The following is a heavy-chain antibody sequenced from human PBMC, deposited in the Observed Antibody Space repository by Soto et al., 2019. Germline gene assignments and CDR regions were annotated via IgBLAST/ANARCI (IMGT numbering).Heavy chain of an antibody. CDR3: ARLLLRSWKPYYYYGMDV. CDR2: IYYSGST. D-gene: IGHD6-13*01. Sequence: SETLSLTCTVSGGSISSSSYYWGWIRQPPGKGLEWIGSIYYSGSTNYNPSLKSRVTISVDTSKNQFSLKLSSVTAADTAVYYCARLLLRSWKPYYYYGMDVWGQGTMVT. J-gene: IGHJ6*02. V-gene: IGHV4-39*07. CDR1: GGSISSSSYY.